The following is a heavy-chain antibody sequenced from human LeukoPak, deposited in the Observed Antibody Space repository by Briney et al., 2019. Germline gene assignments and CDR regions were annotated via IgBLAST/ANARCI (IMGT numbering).Heavy chain of an antibody. Sequence: GGSVRLSCAASGFTFSSYAMHWVRQAPGKGLAYVSAISSNGGSTYYANSVKGRFTISRDNSKNTLYLQMGSLRAGDIAVYYLATVSDFWSGYFFDISGPGTLVTVSS. J-gene: IGHJ4*01. CDR2: ISSNGGST. D-gene: IGHD3-3*01. CDR3: ATVSDFWSGYFFDI. CDR1: GFTFSSYA. V-gene: IGHV3-64*01.